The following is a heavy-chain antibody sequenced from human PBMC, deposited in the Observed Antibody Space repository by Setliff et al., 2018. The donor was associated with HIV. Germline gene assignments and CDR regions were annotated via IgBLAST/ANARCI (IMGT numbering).Heavy chain of an antibody. CDR3: ARHPYGVFDY. V-gene: IGHV3-7*01. CDR2: IKGDGSET. Sequence: GGSLRLSCESSGFTFNNYWMSWVRQAPGKRPEWVANIKGDGSETYYVDSVQGRFTISRDNAQNSLYLQLNSLRAEDTGVYQCARHPYGVFDYWGQGTLVTVSS. D-gene: IGHD3-3*01. J-gene: IGHJ4*02. CDR1: GFTFNNYW.